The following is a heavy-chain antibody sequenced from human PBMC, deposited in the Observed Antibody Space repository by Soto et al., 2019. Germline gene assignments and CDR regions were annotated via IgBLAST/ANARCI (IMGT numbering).Heavy chain of an antibody. D-gene: IGHD6-13*01. CDR3: ARGGVKYSSSWYGYFDY. Sequence: GGSLRLSCAASGFTFSDYYMSWIRQAPGKGLEWVSYISSSSSYTNYADSVKGRFTISRDNAKNSLYLQMNSLRAEDTAVYYCARGGVKYSSSWYGYFDYWGQGTLVTVSS. CDR1: GFTFSDYY. CDR2: ISSSSSYT. J-gene: IGHJ4*02. V-gene: IGHV3-11*06.